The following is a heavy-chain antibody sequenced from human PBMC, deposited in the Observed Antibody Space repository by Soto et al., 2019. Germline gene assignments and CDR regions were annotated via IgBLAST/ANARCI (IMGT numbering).Heavy chain of an antibody. V-gene: IGHV4-59*01. CDR3: ARRWSGNDY. Sequence: QVQLQESGPGLVKPSETLSLTCTVSGCYITSYYWSWIRQPPGKGLEWIGYIHNSGSTTYTPSLHGRVNISADVSKNQFSLVLRSVTAADTAVYYCARRWSGNDYWGHGTLVTVSS. J-gene: IGHJ4*01. CDR2: IHNSGST. CDR1: GCYITSYY. D-gene: IGHD3-10*01.